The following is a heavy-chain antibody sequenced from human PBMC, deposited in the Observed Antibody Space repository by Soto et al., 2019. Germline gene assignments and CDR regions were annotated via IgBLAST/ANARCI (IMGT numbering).Heavy chain of an antibody. V-gene: IGHV3-23*01. J-gene: IGHJ1*01. D-gene: IGHD1-1*01. CDR1: GFTFSSSV. CDR3: QKCLFSGLESHWRRIES. CDR2: LSGNGGTT. Sequence: GGSLRLSCAASGFTFSSSVMIWVRQTPGRGLEWVSGLSGNGGTTYFADSVKGRFTISRDNPKNTLYLQMDTMRAQATDVHHCQKCLFSGLESHWRRIESWGQGKQVNVS.